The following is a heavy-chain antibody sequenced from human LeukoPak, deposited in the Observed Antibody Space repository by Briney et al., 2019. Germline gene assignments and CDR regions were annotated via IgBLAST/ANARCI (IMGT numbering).Heavy chain of an antibody. CDR1: GYTFTNYG. Sequence: ASVKVSFKASGYTFTNYGISWVRQAPGQGLEGMGWISAYNGNTHYAQNLQGRVTMTPDPSTSTAYMELKSLRSDDTAVYYCARGGHRRYYYTSGSAFDPWGQGTLVTVSS. CDR2: ISAYNGNT. CDR3: ARGGHRRYYYTSGSAFDP. V-gene: IGHV1-18*01. D-gene: IGHD3-10*01. J-gene: IGHJ5*02.